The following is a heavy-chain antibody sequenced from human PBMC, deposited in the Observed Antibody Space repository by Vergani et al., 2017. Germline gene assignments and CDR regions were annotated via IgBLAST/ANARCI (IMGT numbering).Heavy chain of an antibody. CDR2: ISSGGGEI. Sequence: EVQLLESGGGLVQPGGSRRLSCAGAGFTFDTHTMAYGRQAPGKGLEWVATISSGGGEIFYADSVKGRFTISRDNSKNTLFLQMNSLKDEDTAVYYCTTAWGLYYLHGEYFQYWGRGTLVSVSS. D-gene: IGHD3-10*01. J-gene: IGHJ1*01. V-gene: IGHV3-23*01. CDR3: TTAWGLYYLHGEYFQY. CDR1: GFTFDTHT.